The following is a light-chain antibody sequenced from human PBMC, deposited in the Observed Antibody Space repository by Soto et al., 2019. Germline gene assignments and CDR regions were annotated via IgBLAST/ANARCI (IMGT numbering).Light chain of an antibody. CDR3: QQYGSSPLT. J-gene: IGKJ4*01. CDR1: QSVSSSY. CDR2: CAS. Sequence: EIVWTHSPGTLSLSPGERATLSCRASQSVSSSYLAWYQQKPGQAPRLLIYCASSRATGIPDRFSGSGSGTDFTLTISRLEPEDFAVYYCQQYGSSPLTFGGGTKVEIK. V-gene: IGKV3-20*01.